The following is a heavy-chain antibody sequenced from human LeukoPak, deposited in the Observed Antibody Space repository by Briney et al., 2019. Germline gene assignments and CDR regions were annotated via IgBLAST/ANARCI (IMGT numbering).Heavy chain of an antibody. CDR3: AGTPLGRGGFDY. V-gene: IGHV4-4*09. D-gene: IGHD1-1*01. CDR2: IYTSGST. Sequence: SETLSLTCTVSGGSISSYYWSWIRQPPRKGLEWIGYIYTSGSTNYNPSLKSRVAISVDTSKNQFSLKLSSVTAADTAVYYCAGTPLGRGGFDYWGQGTLVTVSS. J-gene: IGHJ4*02. CDR1: GGSISSYY.